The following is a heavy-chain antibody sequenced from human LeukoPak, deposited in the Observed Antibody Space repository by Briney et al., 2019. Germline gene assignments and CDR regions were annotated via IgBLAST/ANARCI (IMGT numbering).Heavy chain of an antibody. CDR3: AKDVSRWFGEQDLYYFDY. Sequence: GGSLRLSCAASGFTFSDYNMRWIRQAPGKGLEWVSSISRSGSTKYYADSVKGRFTISRDNSKNTLYLQMNSLRAEDTAVYYCAKDVSRWFGEQDLYYFDYWGQGTLVTVSS. CDR2: ISRSGSTK. J-gene: IGHJ4*02. CDR1: GFTFSDYN. V-gene: IGHV3-11*01. D-gene: IGHD3-10*01.